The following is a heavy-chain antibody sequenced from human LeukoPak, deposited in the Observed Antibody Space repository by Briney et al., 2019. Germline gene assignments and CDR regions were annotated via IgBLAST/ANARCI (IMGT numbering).Heavy chain of an antibody. CDR3: AKNQLVTVYFDY. Sequence: GGSLRLSCAASGFTFSSYAMSWVRQAPGKGLEWVSAISGSGGSTYYADSVKGRFTISRVNSKNTPYLQMNSLRAEDTAVYYCAKNQLVTVYFDYWGQGTLVTVSS. D-gene: IGHD6-13*01. V-gene: IGHV3-23*01. J-gene: IGHJ4*02. CDR1: GFTFSSYA. CDR2: ISGSGGST.